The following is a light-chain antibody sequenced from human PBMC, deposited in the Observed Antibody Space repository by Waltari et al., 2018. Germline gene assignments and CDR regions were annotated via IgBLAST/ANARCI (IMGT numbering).Light chain of an antibody. J-gene: IGLJ2*01. Sequence: QSALTQHPSASGSPGQSITISCTGTSSDVGAYNFVSWYQQYPGRAPKVLIYEVTQRPSGVPDRFSGSKSGNTASLTVSGLQAEDEADYYCSSYGGTNNFVLFGGGTKLTVL. CDR3: SSYGGTNNFVL. CDR2: EVT. CDR1: SSDVGAYNF. V-gene: IGLV2-8*01.